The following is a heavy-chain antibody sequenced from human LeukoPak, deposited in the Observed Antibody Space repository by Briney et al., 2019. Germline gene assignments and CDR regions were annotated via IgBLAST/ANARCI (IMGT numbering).Heavy chain of an antibody. CDR3: AREPALWFGELAPNDAFDI. V-gene: IGHV1-2*06. Sequence: ASEKVSCKASGYTFTGYYMHWVRQAPGQGLEWMGRINPNSGGTNYAQKFQGRVTMTRDTSISTAYMELSRLRSDDTAVYYCAREPALWFGELAPNDAFDIWGQGTMVTVSS. J-gene: IGHJ3*02. CDR1: GYTFTGYY. D-gene: IGHD3-10*01. CDR2: INPNSGGT.